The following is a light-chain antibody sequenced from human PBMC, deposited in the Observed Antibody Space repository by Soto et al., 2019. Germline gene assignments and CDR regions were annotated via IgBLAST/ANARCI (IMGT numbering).Light chain of an antibody. CDR1: SSNIGAGYD. CDR2: GNS. V-gene: IGLV1-40*01. CDR3: QSYDRSLSGYF. Sequence: QSVLTQPPSVSGAPGQRVTISCTGSSSNIGAGYDVHWYQQLPGTAPKLLIYGNSNRPSGVPDRFSGSKSGTSASLAITGLQAEDEADYYCQSYDRSLSGYFFGTGTKVTVL. J-gene: IGLJ1*01.